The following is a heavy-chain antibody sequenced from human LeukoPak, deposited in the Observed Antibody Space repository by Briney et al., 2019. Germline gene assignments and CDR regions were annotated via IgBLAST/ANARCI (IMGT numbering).Heavy chain of an antibody. CDR3: ARSIAVAGIHVY. J-gene: IGHJ4*02. CDR2: ISAYNGNT. Sequence: GASVKVSCKASGYTFIGYYMHWVRQAPGQGLEWMGWISAYNGNTNYAQKLQGRVTMTTDTSTSTAYMELRSLRSDDTAVYYCARSIAVAGIHVYWGQGTLVTVSS. CDR1: GYTFIGYY. D-gene: IGHD6-19*01. V-gene: IGHV1-18*04.